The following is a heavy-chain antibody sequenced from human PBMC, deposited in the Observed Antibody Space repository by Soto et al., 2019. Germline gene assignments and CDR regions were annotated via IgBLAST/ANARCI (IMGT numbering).Heavy chain of an antibody. Sequence: SVKVSCKASGGTFSTYTIIWVRQAPGQGLEWMGRILPMLDITNSAQRFQGRVTITADKSTSTAYLELSSLRSEDTAVYYCTLGSWSAETFDIWGRGTMVTV. CDR1: GGTFSTYT. J-gene: IGHJ3*02. CDR2: ILPMLDIT. D-gene: IGHD6-13*01. V-gene: IGHV1-69*02. CDR3: TLGSWSAETFDI.